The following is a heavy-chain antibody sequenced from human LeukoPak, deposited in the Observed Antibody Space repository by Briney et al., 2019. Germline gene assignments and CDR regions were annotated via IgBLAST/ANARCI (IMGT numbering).Heavy chain of an antibody. J-gene: IGHJ5*02. CDR3: ATVAGTTWDENWFDP. CDR1: GHTLTEIS. Sequence: GASVKVSCKVSGHTLTEISIHWVRQAPGKGLEWMGGLDPEDGETLYAQKFQGRVTMTEDTSTETAYMELSSLRSDDTAVYYCATVAGTTWDENWFDPWGQGTLVTVSS. CDR2: LDPEDGET. D-gene: IGHD1-7*01. V-gene: IGHV1-24*01.